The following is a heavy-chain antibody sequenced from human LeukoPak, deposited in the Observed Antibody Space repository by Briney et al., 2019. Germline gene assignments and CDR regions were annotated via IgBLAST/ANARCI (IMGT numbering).Heavy chain of an antibody. D-gene: IGHD3-22*01. V-gene: IGHV4-59*01. CDR2: IYYSGST. CDR3: ARSITMIVEFDY. CDR1: GGSISSYY. Sequence: KASETLSLTCTVSGGSISSYYWSWIRHPPGKGLEWIGYIYYSGSTNYNPSLKSRVTISVDTSKNQFSLKLSSVTAADTAVYYCARSITMIVEFDYWGQGTLVTVSS. J-gene: IGHJ4*02.